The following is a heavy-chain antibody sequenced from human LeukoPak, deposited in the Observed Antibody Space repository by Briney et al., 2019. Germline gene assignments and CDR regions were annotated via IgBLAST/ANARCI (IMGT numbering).Heavy chain of an antibody. J-gene: IGHJ4*02. D-gene: IGHD5-18*01. CDR2: ISYDGSNK. CDR1: GFTFSSYA. CDR3: ARDPTWIQLWGGDY. V-gene: IGHV3-30-3*01. Sequence: GGSLRLSCAASGFTFSSYAMHWVRQAPGKGLEWVAVISYDGSNKYYADSVKGRFTISRDNSKNTLYLQMNSLRAEDTAVYYCARDPTWIQLWGGDYWGQGTLVTVSS.